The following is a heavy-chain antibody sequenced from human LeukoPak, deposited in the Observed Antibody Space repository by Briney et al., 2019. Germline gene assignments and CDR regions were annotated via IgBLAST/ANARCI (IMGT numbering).Heavy chain of an antibody. CDR2: ISGYNGNT. J-gene: IGHJ6*04. D-gene: IGHD3-10*01. Sequence: ASVKVSCKAPGYTFTAYGISWVRQAPGQGLEWMGWISGYNGNTKYVQKFQGRVTMTTDTPTSTVYMELRSLRSDDTVVYYCARDHWSGSGFRLYGMDVWGKGTTVTVSS. CDR1: GYTFTAYG. V-gene: IGHV1-18*04. CDR3: ARDHWSGSGFRLYGMDV.